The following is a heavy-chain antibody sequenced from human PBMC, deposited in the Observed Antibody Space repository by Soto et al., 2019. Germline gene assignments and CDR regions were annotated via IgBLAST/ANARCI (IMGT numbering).Heavy chain of an antibody. CDR2: ISYDGSNK. J-gene: IGHJ6*02. CDR1: GFTFSSYG. Sequence: HPGGSLRLSCAASGFTFSSYGMHWVRQAPGKGLEWVAVISYDGSNKYYADSVKGRFTISRDNSKNTLYLQMNSLRAEDTAVYYCAKDLGIVATPQSPYYYYGMDVWGQGTTVTVSS. CDR3: AKDLGIVATPQSPYYYYGMDV. V-gene: IGHV3-30*18. D-gene: IGHD5-12*01.